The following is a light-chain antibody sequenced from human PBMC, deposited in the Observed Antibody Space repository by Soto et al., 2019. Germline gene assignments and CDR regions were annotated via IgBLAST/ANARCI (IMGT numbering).Light chain of an antibody. J-gene: IGLJ3*02. CDR1: SSNIGAYNY. CDR2: EVN. CDR3: SSYAASPV. Sequence: QSVLTQPPSASGSPGQSVAISCTGTSSNIGAYNYVSWYQQHPGKAPKLIIHEVNKRPSGVPDRFSGSKSGNTASLTVSGLQAEDEADYYCSSYAASPVFGGGTKLTVL. V-gene: IGLV2-8*01.